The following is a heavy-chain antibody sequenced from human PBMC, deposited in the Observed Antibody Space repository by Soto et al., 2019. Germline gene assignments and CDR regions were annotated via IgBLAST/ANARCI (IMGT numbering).Heavy chain of an antibody. Sequence: GASVKVSCKASGYTFTGYYMHWVRQAPGQGLEWMGWINPNSGGTNYAQKFQGWVTMTRDTSISTAYMELSRLRSDDTAVYYCARDGTNCSSTSCYSSRYGMDVWGQGTTVTVSS. D-gene: IGHD2-2*01. CDR2: INPNSGGT. CDR3: ARDGTNCSSTSCYSSRYGMDV. J-gene: IGHJ6*02. CDR1: GYTFTGYY. V-gene: IGHV1-2*04.